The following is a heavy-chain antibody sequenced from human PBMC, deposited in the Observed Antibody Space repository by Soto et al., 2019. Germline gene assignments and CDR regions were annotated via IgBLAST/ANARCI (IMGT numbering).Heavy chain of an antibody. V-gene: IGHV4-4*02. Sequence: QVQLQESGPGLVKPSGTLSLTCTVSGGSISSSDWWPWVRQPPGKGLEWIGEIYRSGSTNYNSSLQSRVTISVDKSKNQLSLKLSSVTAADTAVYYCATIHYWGQGTLVTVSS. CDR2: IYRSGST. CDR1: GGSISSSDW. J-gene: IGHJ4*02. CDR3: ATIHY.